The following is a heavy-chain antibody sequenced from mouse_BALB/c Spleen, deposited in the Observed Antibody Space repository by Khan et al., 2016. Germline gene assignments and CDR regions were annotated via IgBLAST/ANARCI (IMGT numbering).Heavy chain of an antibody. Sequence: EVQLQESGAELVKPAASLKLSCTASGYNIKDIYIHWVKQRPEKGLERIRRTDPANGNTKYDPKFQGKATITADTSSNTAYLQLSSLTSEDTAVXYCRISTSNAGGQGTTLTVSS. V-gene: IGHV14-3*02. D-gene: IGHD2-5*01. CDR2: TDPANGNT. CDR1: GYNIKDIY. J-gene: IGHJ2*01. CDR3: RISTSNA.